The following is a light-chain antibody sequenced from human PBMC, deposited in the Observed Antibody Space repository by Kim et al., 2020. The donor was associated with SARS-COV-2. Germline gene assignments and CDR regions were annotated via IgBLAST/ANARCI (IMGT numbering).Light chain of an antibody. CDR2: KAS. J-gene: IGKJ2*01. CDR1: EAISSW. Sequence: GDRVTITCRASEAISSWMAWYQERPGKAPKLLIHKASNLESGVPSRFSGSGSGTEFTLTISSLQPDDSATYYCQQYHGYPYTFG. CDR3: QQYHGYPYT. V-gene: IGKV1-5*03.